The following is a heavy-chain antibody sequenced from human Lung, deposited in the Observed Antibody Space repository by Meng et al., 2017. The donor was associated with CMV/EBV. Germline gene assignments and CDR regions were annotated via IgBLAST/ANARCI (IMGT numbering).Heavy chain of an antibody. CDR3: ARSREPVVPAAFDY. CDR2: IQYDGSNK. V-gene: IGHV3-30*02. D-gene: IGHD2-2*01. Sequence: GESXKISCEASGFAFNSYGMHWVRQAPGKGLAWVAFIQYDGSNKYYADSVKGRFTISRDNSKNTLYLQMNSLRAEDTAVYYCARSREPVVPAAFDYWGQGTRVTGAS. J-gene: IGHJ4*02. CDR1: GFAFNSYG.